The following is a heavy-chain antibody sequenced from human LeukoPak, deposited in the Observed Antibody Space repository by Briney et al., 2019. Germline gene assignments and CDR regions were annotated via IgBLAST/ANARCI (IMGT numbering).Heavy chain of an antibody. V-gene: IGHV3-23*01. CDR3: AKVGIVVVVAANFDY. D-gene: IGHD2-15*01. J-gene: IGHJ4*02. CDR2: ISGSGGNT. Sequence: GGSLRLSCAASGFTFSSYAMSWVRQAPGKGLEWVSAISGSGGNTYYADSVKGRFTISRDNSKNTLYLQMNSLRAEDTAVYYCAKVGIVVVVAANFDYWGQGTLVTVSS. CDR1: GFTFSSYA.